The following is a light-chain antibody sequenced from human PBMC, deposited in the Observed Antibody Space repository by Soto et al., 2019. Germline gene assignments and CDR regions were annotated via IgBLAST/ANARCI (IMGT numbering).Light chain of an antibody. V-gene: IGLV2-14*03. CDR1: SSDVGGYNY. Sequence: QSALTQPASVSGSPGQSITISCTGTSSDVGGYNYVSWYQQHPGKAPKLMIYDVSNRPSGVSNRFSGSKSGNTASLTNSGLQAEDEADYYCNSYTSSSTWVFGGGTKLTVL. J-gene: IGLJ3*02. CDR2: DVS. CDR3: NSYTSSSTWV.